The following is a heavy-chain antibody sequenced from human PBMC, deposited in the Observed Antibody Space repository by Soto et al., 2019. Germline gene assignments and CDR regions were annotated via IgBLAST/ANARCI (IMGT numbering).Heavy chain of an antibody. D-gene: IGHD1-1*01. Sequence: GGSLRLSCAASGFTFSSYGMHWVRQAPGKGLEWVAVIWYDGSNKYYADSVKGRFTISRDNSKNTLYLQMNSLRAEDTAVYYCARGGTSPHFDYWGQGTLVTVSS. CDR2: IWYDGSNK. CDR1: GFTFSSYG. J-gene: IGHJ4*02. CDR3: ARGGTSPHFDY. V-gene: IGHV3-33*01.